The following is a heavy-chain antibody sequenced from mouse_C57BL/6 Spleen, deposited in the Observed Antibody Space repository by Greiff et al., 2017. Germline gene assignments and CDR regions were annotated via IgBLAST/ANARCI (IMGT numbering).Heavy chain of an antibody. CDR2: IHPNSGST. CDR1: GYTFTSYW. V-gene: IGHV1-64*01. CDR3: ARDDYYGAYY. D-gene: IGHD1-1*01. Sequence: QVQLQQPGAELVKPGASVKLSCKASGYTFTSYWMHWVKQRPGQGLAWIGMIHPNSGSTNYNEKFKSKATLTVDKSSSTAYMQLSSLTSEDSAVYYCARDDYYGAYYWGQGTTRTVSS. J-gene: IGHJ2*01.